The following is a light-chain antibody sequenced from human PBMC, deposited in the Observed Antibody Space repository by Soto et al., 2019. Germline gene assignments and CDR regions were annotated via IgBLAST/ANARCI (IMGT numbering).Light chain of an antibody. J-gene: IGKJ4*01. CDR2: ATS. Sequence: DVHMTQSTSSLSAFVGDRVTITCRARQGIAPYLAWFQQKQGKVPKLLIYATSTLQSGVPSRFSGSGSGTDFPLTINCLQPEDVGNYYCQKYNSPPLTFGGGTKEEIK. V-gene: IGKV1-27*01. CDR1: QGIAPY. CDR3: QKYNSPPLT.